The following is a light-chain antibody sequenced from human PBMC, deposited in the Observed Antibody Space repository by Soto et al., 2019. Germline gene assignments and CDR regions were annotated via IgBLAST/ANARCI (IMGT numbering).Light chain of an antibody. CDR1: QSVRSN. J-gene: IGKJ1*01. Sequence: ETVLTQSPATLSLSPGERATLSCRASQSVRSNLAWYQHKPGQAPRLLIYDASNRATGIPGRFSGSGSGTDFTLSISNLEPEDVAVYYCQQRYYWPWTFGKRAKVEIK. CDR2: DAS. CDR3: QQRYYWPWT. V-gene: IGKV3-11*01.